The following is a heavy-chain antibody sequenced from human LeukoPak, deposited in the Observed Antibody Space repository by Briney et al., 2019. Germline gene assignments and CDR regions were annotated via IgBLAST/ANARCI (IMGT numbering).Heavy chain of an antibody. CDR2: IWYDGSDK. J-gene: IGHJ3*02. CDR3: ARAGDAFDT. V-gene: IGHV3-33*01. Sequence: GRSLRLSRAASGFTFSSYGMHWVRQAPGKGLEWVAVIWYDGSDKYYTDSVKGRFTISRDNSKNTLYLQMNSLRAEDTARYYCARAGDAFDTWGQGTMVTVSS. CDR1: GFTFSSYG.